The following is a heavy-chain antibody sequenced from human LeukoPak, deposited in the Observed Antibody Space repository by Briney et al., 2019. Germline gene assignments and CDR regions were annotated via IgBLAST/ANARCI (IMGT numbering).Heavy chain of an antibody. CDR1: GGSISTYY. V-gene: IGHV4-59*01. CDR2: FSYSGST. Sequence: SETLSLTCTVSGGSISTYYWNWIRQPPGKGLEWIGYFSYSGSTNHNPSLKGRVTISGDTSKNQFSLKLSSVTAAVTAFYYCARTYSSSLVFDYWGQGTLVTVSS. D-gene: IGHD6-6*01. J-gene: IGHJ4*02. CDR3: ARTYSSSLVFDY.